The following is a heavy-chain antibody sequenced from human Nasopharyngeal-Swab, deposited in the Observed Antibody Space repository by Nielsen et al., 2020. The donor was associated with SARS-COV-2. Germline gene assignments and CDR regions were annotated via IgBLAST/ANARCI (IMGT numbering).Heavy chain of an antibody. CDR2: IYYSGST. Sequence: SETLSLTCTVSGGSISSSSYYWGWIRQPPGKGLEWIGSIYYSGSTYYNSSLKSRVTISVDTSKNQFSLKLSSVTAANTAVYYCARQSPDDFWSGYYPPDAFDIWGQGTMVTASS. V-gene: IGHV4-39*01. J-gene: IGHJ3*02. CDR3: ARQSPDDFWSGYYPPDAFDI. D-gene: IGHD3-3*01. CDR1: GGSISSSSYY.